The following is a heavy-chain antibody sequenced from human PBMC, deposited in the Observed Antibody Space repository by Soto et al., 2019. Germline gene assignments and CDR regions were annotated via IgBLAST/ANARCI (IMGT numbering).Heavy chain of an antibody. CDR1: GGSITTTNYY. D-gene: IGHD6-13*01. V-gene: IGHV4-39*01. CDR2: IYYSGST. CDR3: ASLQVPGNFDY. Sequence: SETLSLTCSVSGGSITTTNYYWSWVRQPPGKGLEWIANIYYSGSTYYSPPLRSRVTVSVDTSKNQFSLTLSSVTAADTAMYYCASLQVPGNFDYWGQGALVTVSS. J-gene: IGHJ4*02.